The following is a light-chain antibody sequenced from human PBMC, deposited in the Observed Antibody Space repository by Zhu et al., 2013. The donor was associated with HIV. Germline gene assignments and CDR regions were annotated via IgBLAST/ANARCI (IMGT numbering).Light chain of an antibody. Sequence: EIVLTQSPGTLSLSPGERATLSCRASQSVSSSYFAWYQQKPGQAPRLLISGTSNRATGIPDRFSGSGSGTDFTLTITGLEPEDIGMYFCQRFGSSVTWTFGQGTNLEIK. CDR2: GTS. J-gene: IGKJ1*01. CDR3: QRFGSSVTWT. CDR1: QSVSSSY. V-gene: IGKV3-20*01.